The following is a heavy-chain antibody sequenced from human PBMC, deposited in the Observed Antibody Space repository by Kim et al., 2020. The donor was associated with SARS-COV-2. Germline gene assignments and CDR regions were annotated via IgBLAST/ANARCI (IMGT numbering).Heavy chain of an antibody. D-gene: IGHD2-15*01. CDR1: GYTFTSYD. J-gene: IGHJ6*02. V-gene: IGHV1-8*01. CDR3: ARYNRRGGLLRRYYYYGMDV. CDR2: MNPNSGNT. Sequence: ASVKVSCKASGYTFTSYDINWVRQATGQGLEWMGWMNPNSGNTGYAQKFQGRVTMTRNTSISTAYMELSSLRSEDTAVYYCARYNRRGGLLRRYYYYGMDVWGQGTTVTVSS.